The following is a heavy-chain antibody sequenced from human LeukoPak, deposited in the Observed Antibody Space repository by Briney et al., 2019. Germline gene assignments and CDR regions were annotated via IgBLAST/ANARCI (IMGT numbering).Heavy chain of an antibody. D-gene: IGHD2-21*02. CDR1: GYTFSGYY. J-gene: IGHJ6*02. Sequence: ASVKVSCKASGYTFSGYYMYWVRQAPGQGLEWMGWINPNSGGTKYPQKFQGRVTMTRDTSISTAYMELSRLRSSATAVYYCAREAVVTATGIGWYGMDVWGQGTTVTVSS. CDR2: INPNSGGT. V-gene: IGHV1-2*02. CDR3: AREAVVTATGIGWYGMDV.